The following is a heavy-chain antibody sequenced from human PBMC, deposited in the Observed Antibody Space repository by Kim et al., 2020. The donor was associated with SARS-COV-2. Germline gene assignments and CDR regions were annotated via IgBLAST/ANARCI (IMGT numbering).Heavy chain of an antibody. D-gene: IGHD1-1*01. CDR3: ARNSPLDF. V-gene: IGHV3-11*01. Sequence: GGSLRLSCVTSGFTFSDYYMAWIRQTPAKGLEWVAYISTSGTTIRYGDSVRGRFTISRDNAKNSLYLQMNSLRPDDTAVYYCARNSPLDFWGQGTTVAVS. CDR2: ISTSGTTI. J-gene: IGHJ6*02. CDR1: GFTFSDYY.